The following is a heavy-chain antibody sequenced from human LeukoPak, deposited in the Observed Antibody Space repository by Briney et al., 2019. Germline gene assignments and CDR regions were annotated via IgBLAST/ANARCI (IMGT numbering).Heavy chain of an antibody. Sequence: GRSLTLSCSASAFTFSRYPMHWARQAPGKGLEYVSAISGNGGSTYYADSVKGRFTISRDNSKNTLYLQMSSLRTEDTAIYYCVKAQYDFWSGLDYWGQGTLVTVSS. V-gene: IGHV3-64D*08. CDR1: AFTFSRYP. CDR3: VKAQYDFWSGLDY. D-gene: IGHD3-3*01. CDR2: ISGNGGST. J-gene: IGHJ4*02.